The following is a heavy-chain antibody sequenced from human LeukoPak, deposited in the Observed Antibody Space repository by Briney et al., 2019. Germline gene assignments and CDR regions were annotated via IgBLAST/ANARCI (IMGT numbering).Heavy chain of an antibody. Sequence: GGSLRLSCAASGFSVSNNYMSWVRQAPGKGLEWVSVMYSDAGGGSTYYADSVKGRFTISRDNAKNSLFLQMNSLRPEDTALYYCAKAGGILTAFIIDWGQGALVTVSS. CDR2: MYSDAGGGST. V-gene: IGHV3-53*05. CDR1: GFSVSNNY. CDR3: AKAGGILTAFIID. D-gene: IGHD3-9*01. J-gene: IGHJ4*02.